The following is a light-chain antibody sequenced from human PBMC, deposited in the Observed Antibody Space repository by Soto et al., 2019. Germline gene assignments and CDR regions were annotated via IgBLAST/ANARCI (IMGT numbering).Light chain of an antibody. CDR1: QSFSSY. Sequence: EIVLTKSPATLSLSPQERATLSCRASQSFSSYFAWYPQKPGHAPRLLIYDGSIRATGIPATFSGRGSGTDFTLTISSLEPEDFAVYYCQQRSNWPPVITVGQGTRLEIK. CDR2: DGS. V-gene: IGKV3-11*01. CDR3: QQRSNWPPVIT. J-gene: IGKJ5*01.